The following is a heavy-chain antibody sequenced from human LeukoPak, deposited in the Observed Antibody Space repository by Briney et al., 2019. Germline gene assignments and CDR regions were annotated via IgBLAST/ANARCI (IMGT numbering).Heavy chain of an antibody. Sequence: PGGSLRLSCAASGFTFDDYAMHWVRQAPGKGLEWVSLISGDGGSTYYADSVKGRFTISGDNSKDSLYLQMNSLRTEDTALYYCAKEDSSGYSHYGMDVWGQGTTVTVSS. CDR3: AKEDSSGYSHYGMDV. V-gene: IGHV3-43*02. CDR2: ISGDGGST. J-gene: IGHJ6*02. CDR1: GFTFDDYA. D-gene: IGHD3-22*01.